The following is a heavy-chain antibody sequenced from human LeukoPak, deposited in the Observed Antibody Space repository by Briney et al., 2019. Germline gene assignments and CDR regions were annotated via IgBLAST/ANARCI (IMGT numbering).Heavy chain of an antibody. D-gene: IGHD2-15*01. J-gene: IGHJ4*02. Sequence: PGGSLRLSCAASGFTFSSYAMSWVRQAPGKGLEWVSAISGSGGSTYYADSVKGRFTISRDNSKNTLYLQMNGLRAEDTAVYYCAKDVYGYCSGGSCYSGPQNFDYWGQGTLVTVSS. CDR2: ISGSGGST. CDR3: AKDVYGYCSGGSCYSGPQNFDY. CDR1: GFTFSSYA. V-gene: IGHV3-23*01.